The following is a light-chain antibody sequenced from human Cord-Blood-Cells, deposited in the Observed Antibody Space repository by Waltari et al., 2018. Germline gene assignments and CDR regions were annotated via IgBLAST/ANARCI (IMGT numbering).Light chain of an antibody. CDR1: KSISRY. CDR3: QQSYSTWT. Sequence: DIQMTQSPSSLSASVGDRVTITCRASKSISRYLNWYQQKPGTAPKLLIYSASSLQSGVPFRFSGSGSGTDFTLTIRSLQPEDVATYYCQQSYSTWTFGQGTKVEIK. CDR2: SAS. J-gene: IGKJ1*01. V-gene: IGKV1-39*01.